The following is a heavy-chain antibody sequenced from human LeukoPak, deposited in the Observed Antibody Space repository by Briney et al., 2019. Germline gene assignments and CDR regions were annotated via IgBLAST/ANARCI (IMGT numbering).Heavy chain of an antibody. D-gene: IGHD2-2*01. V-gene: IGHV4-4*07. CDR2: IYTSGST. J-gene: IGHJ4*02. CDR3: ARDSQYQLLGYFDY. CDR1: GGSISSYY. Sequence: PSETLSLTCTVSGGSISSYYWSWIRQPARKGLEWIGRIYTSGSTNYNPSLKSRVTMSVDTSKNQFSLKLSSVTAADTAVYYCARDSQYQLLGYFDYWGQGTLVTVSS.